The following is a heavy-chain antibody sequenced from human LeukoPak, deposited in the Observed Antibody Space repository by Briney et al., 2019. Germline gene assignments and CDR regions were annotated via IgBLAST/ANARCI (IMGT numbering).Heavy chain of an antibody. V-gene: IGHV3-21*01. CDR3: ARAPEYYYDSSGSDAFDI. J-gene: IGHJ3*02. D-gene: IGHD3-22*01. CDR1: GFTFSSYS. CDR2: ISSSSSYI. Sequence: GGSLRLSCAASGFTFSSYSMNWVRQAPGKGLEWVPSISSSSSYIYYADSVKGRFTISRDNAKNSLYLQMNSLRAEDTAVYYCARAPEYYYDSSGSDAFDIWGQGTMVTVSS.